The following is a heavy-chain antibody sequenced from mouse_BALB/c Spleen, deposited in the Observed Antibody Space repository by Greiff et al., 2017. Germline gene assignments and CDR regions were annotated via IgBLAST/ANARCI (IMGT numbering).Heavy chain of an antibody. CDR2: IYPGSGST. Sequence: LQQPGSELVRPGASVKLSCKASGYTLTSYWMHWVKQRPGQGLEWIGNIYPGSGSTNYDEKFKSKATLTVDTSSSTAYMQLSSLTSEDSAVYYCTRRYDGDYWGQGTTLTVSS. D-gene: IGHD2-14*01. CDR3: TRRYDGDY. J-gene: IGHJ2*01. V-gene: IGHV1S22*01. CDR1: GYTLTSYW.